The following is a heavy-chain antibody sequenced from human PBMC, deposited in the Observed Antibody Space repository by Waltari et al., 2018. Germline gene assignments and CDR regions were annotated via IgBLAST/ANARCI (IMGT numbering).Heavy chain of an antibody. CDR3: ARRTGDSGGYWYFDL. V-gene: IGHV1-2*06. J-gene: IGHJ2*01. D-gene: IGHD7-27*01. CDR2: INPNSGGT. CDR1: GYTFTGYY. Sequence: QVQLVQSGAEVKKPGASVKVSCKASGYTFTGYYMHWVRQAPGQGLEWMGRINPNSGGTNYAQKFQGRVTMTRDTSISTAYMELSRLRSDDTAVYYCARRTGDSGGYWYFDLWGRGTLVTVSS.